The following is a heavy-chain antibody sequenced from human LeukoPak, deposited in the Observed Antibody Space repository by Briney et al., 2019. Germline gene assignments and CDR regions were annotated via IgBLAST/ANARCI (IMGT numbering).Heavy chain of an antibody. V-gene: IGHV3-23*01. D-gene: IGHD3-22*01. J-gene: IGHJ4*02. CDR2: ITSSGDDT. CDR1: GFTFNIYS. CDR3: AKDRPNYHESNGHYYRPNGDY. Sequence: GGSLRLSCAASGFTFNIYSMSWVRQAPGKGLEWVSSITSSGDDTFYADSVKDRFTISRDNSKNMLYLQMSRLRAEDTAVYYCAKDRPNYHESNGHYYRPNGDYWGQGTLVTVSS.